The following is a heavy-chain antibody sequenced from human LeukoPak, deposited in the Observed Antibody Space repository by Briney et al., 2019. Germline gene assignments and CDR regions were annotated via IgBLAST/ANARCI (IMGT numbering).Heavy chain of an antibody. CDR1: GGSISSYY. CDR3: AEGQGDDPFDY. CDR2: IYYSGST. Sequence: PSETLSLTCTVSGGSISSYYWSWIRQPPGKGLEWIGYIYYSGSTNYNPSLKSRVTISVDTSKNQFSLKLSSVTAADTAVYYCAEGQGDDPFDYWGQGTLVTVSS. D-gene: IGHD3-10*01. V-gene: IGHV4-59*01. J-gene: IGHJ4*02.